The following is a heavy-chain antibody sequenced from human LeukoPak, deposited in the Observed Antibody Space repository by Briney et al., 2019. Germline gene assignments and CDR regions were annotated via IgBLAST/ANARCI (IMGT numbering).Heavy chain of an antibody. D-gene: IGHD2/OR15-2a*01. J-gene: IGHJ4*02. Sequence: SETLSLTCGVSGGSISSTNWWTWVRQPPGKGLEGIGEVHLDGRTNYNPSLQSRLTMSVDFSENHISLKLTSVTAADTAVYYCAREGGPFRPLDYSGQGTLVTVSS. CDR2: VHLDGRT. V-gene: IGHV4-4*02. CDR1: GGSISSTNW. CDR3: AREGGPFRPLDY.